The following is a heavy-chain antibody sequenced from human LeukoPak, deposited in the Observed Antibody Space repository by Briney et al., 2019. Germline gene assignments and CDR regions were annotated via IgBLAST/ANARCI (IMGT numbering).Heavy chain of an antibody. CDR3: ARGGLPGIAAAFDY. V-gene: IGHV1-69*01. J-gene: IGHJ4*02. CDR1: GDTFSSYV. CDR2: FTPFFGTA. D-gene: IGHD6-13*01. Sequence: GTSVKVSCKASGDTFSSYVISWVRQAPGQGLEWMGGFTPFFGTANYAQKFQGRVTITADESTSTAYMELSSLRSEDTAVYYCARGGLPGIAAAFDYWAREPWSPSPQ.